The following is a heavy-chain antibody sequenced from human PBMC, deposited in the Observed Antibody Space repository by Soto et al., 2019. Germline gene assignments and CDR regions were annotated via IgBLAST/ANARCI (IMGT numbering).Heavy chain of an antibody. CDR3: AKGKSLRAYYFDY. J-gene: IGHJ4*02. Sequence: GGSLRLSCAASGFTFSSYAMSWVRQVPGKGLEWVSAISGSGGSTYYADYVKGRFTISRDNSKNTLYLQMNSLRAEDTAVYYCAKGKSLRAYYFDYWGQGTLVTVSS. CDR2: ISGSGGST. CDR1: GFTFSSYA. D-gene: IGHD4-17*01. V-gene: IGHV3-23*01.